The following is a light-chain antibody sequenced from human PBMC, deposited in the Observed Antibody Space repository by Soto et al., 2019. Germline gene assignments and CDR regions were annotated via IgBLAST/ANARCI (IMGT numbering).Light chain of an antibody. CDR1: QSVNNY. CDR2: GAS. CDR3: QQYGSSRRT. V-gene: IGKV3-20*01. Sequence: IVLTQSPATLSLSPGERATLSCRASQSVNNYLAWYQQRPGQAPRLLIYGASSRATGIPDRFSGSGSGTDFTLTISRLEPEDFAVYYCQQYGSSRRTFGQGTKVDIK. J-gene: IGKJ1*01.